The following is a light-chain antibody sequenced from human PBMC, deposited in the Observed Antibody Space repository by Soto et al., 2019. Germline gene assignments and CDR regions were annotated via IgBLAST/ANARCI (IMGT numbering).Light chain of an antibody. J-gene: IGKJ2*01. CDR1: HAVTNNF. Sequence: EIVLTQSPGTLSLSPGERATLSCRASHAVTNNFLAWYQQKPGQAPRLVIYGASSMPAGIPDRFSGSGAGTDFTLSISRLEPEDFAVYFCQQYGTSPGTFGQGTKLEIK. CDR2: GAS. CDR3: QQYGTSPGT. V-gene: IGKV3-20*01.